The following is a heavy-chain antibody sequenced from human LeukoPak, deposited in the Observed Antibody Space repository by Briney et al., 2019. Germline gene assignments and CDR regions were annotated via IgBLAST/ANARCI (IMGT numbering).Heavy chain of an antibody. J-gene: IGHJ4*02. CDR2: ISAYSGDT. D-gene: IGHD3-10*01. CDR1: GYIFTCFG. CDR3: ARDTRSSGRTYFDY. V-gene: IGHV1-18*01. Sequence: GASVKVSCKASGYIFTCFGIGWVRQAPGQGLVWMGWISAYSGDTDYAQKLQGRVTMTTDSSTRTAYMELRSLRSDDTAVYYCARDTRSSGRTYFDYWGQGTLVTVSS.